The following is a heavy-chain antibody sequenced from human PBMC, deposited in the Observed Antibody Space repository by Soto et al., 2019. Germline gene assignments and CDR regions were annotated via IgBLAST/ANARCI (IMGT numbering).Heavy chain of an antibody. CDR3: ARDLTGTGWFDP. Sequence: ASVKVSCKASGYTFTSYAMHWVRQAPGQRLEWMGWINAGNGNTKYSQKFQGRVTITRDTSASTAYMELSSLRSGDTAVYYCARDLTGTGWFDPWGQGTLVTVSS. D-gene: IGHD1-20*01. CDR1: GYTFTSYA. V-gene: IGHV1-3*01. J-gene: IGHJ5*02. CDR2: INAGNGNT.